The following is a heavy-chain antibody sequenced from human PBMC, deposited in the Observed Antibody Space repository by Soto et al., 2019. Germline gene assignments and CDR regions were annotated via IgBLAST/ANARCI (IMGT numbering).Heavy chain of an antibody. CDR2: INHSGST. Sequence: QVQLQQWGAGLLKPSETLSLTCAVYGGSFSGYYWSWIRQPPGKGLEWIGEINHSGSTNYNPSLKSRVTISVDTSKNQFSLKLSSLTAADTAVYYCARSGLRKFDYWGQGTLVTVSS. V-gene: IGHV4-34*01. J-gene: IGHJ4*02. CDR1: GGSFSGYY. CDR3: ARSGLRKFDY. D-gene: IGHD3-10*01.